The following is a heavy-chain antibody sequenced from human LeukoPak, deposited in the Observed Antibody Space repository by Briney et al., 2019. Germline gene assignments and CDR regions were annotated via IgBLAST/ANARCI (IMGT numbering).Heavy chain of an antibody. Sequence: SETLSLTCTVSGGSLNSYYWSWLRQFPGKGLEWIGYISYSGSTNYNPSLKSRVTISVDTSKNQFSLKLSSVTAADTAVYYCARDPTSRSSAFDIWGQGTMVTVSS. CDR3: ARDPTSRSSAFDI. CDR1: GGSLNSYY. V-gene: IGHV4-59*01. J-gene: IGHJ3*02. CDR2: ISYSGST.